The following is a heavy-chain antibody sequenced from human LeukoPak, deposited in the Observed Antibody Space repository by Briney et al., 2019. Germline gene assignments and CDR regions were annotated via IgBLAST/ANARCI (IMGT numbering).Heavy chain of an antibody. D-gene: IGHD5-18*01. V-gene: IGHV4-34*01. CDR1: GDSFSVYY. CDR2: IDHSGDT. Sequence: PSETLSLTCAVYGDSFSVYYWSWIRQPPGKGLEWIVEIDHSGDTKYNPSLKSRVTISVDTSKNQFSLKVSSVTAADTAVYYCARIQLWTLHYFDYWGEGTLVTVSS. CDR3: ARIQLWTLHYFDY. J-gene: IGHJ4*02.